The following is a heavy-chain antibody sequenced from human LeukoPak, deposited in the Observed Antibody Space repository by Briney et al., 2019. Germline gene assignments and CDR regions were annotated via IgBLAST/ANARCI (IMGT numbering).Heavy chain of an antibody. CDR3: ARIGIAARPDY. J-gene: IGHJ4*02. D-gene: IGHD6-6*01. Sequence: SETLSLTCTVSGGSISSYYWSWIRQPPGKGLEWIGYIYYSGSTNYNPSLKSRVTISVDTSKNQFSLKLSSVTAADTAVYYCARIGIAARPDYWGQGTLVTVSS. V-gene: IGHV4-59*08. CDR2: IYYSGST. CDR1: GGSISSYY.